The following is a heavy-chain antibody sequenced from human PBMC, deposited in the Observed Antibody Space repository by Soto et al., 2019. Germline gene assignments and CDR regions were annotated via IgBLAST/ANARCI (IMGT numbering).Heavy chain of an antibody. Sequence: GGSLRLSCAASGFTFSDYYMSWIRQAPGKGLEWVSYINSSSSYTNYADSVKGRFTISRDNAKNSLYLQMNSLGAEDTAVYYCARTIAAAGGRRYFDLWGRGTLVTVSS. CDR1: GFTFSDYY. CDR3: ARTIAAAGGRRYFDL. J-gene: IGHJ2*01. D-gene: IGHD6-13*01. CDR2: INSSSSYT. V-gene: IGHV3-11*03.